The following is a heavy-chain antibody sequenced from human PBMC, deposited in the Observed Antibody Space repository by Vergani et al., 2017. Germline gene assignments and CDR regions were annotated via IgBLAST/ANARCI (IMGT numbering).Heavy chain of an antibody. J-gene: IGHJ3*02. Sequence: VQLVESGGGVVQPGRSLRLSCAASGFTFSSYGMHWVRQAPGKGLEWVGRIKSKTDGGTTDYAAPVKGRFTISRDDSKNTLYLQMNSLKTEDTAVYYCTTEVGWEPKTFDIWGQGTMVTVSS. V-gene: IGHV3-15*01. CDR3: TTEVGWEPKTFDI. CDR1: GFTFSSYG. D-gene: IGHD1-26*01. CDR2: IKSKTDGGTT.